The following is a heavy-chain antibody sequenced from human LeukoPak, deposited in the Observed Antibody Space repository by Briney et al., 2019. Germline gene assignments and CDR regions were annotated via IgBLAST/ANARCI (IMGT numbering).Heavy chain of an antibody. V-gene: IGHV4-39*07. CDR1: GDSISSSSYY. J-gene: IGHJ6*03. Sequence: SETLSLTCTVSGDSISSSSYYWGWIRQPPGKGVEWIGSIYYSGSTYYNPSLKSRVTISVDTSKNQFSLMLSSVTAADTAVYYCAGGDPDYYYYYMDVWGKGTTVTVSS. CDR3: AGGDPDYYYYYMDV. CDR2: IYYSGST. D-gene: IGHD5-24*01.